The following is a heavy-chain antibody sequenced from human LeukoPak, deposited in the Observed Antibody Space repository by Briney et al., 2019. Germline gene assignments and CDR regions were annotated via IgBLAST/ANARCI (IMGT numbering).Heavy chain of an antibody. D-gene: IGHD6-13*01. Sequence: SETLSLTCTVSGGSISSYYWSWIRQPPGKGLEWIGYIYYSGSTNYNPSLKSRVTISVDTSKNQFSLKLSSVTAADTAVYYCAAHSSSLGPFFDYWGQGTLVTVSS. V-gene: IGHV4-59*08. CDR1: GGSISSYY. CDR2: IYYSGST. J-gene: IGHJ4*02. CDR3: AAHSSSLGPFFDY.